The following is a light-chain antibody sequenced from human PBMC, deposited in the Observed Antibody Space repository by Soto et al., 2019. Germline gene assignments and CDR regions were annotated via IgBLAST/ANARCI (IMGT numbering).Light chain of an antibody. CDR2: GAS. CDR1: QSVSYNQ. Sequence: ETVLTQSPGTLSLSPGERASLSCRASQSVSYNQLAWYQHKPGQAPRLLIYGASVRATGIPDRFTGSGSGTDFTLTITRLEPEDFAVYYCQRYGHLLVYTFGQGTKLEIK. V-gene: IGKV3-20*01. CDR3: QRYGHLLVYT. J-gene: IGKJ2*01.